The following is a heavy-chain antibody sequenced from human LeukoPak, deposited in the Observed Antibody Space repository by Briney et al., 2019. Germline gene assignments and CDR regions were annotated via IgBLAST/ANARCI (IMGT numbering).Heavy chain of an antibody. D-gene: IGHD6-19*01. Sequence: ASVKLSCKSSGYSFTNIDINWVRQATGQGLEWMGWMNPNSGNKGYAQKFQGRVTMTMNTSITTAYMELSNLRSEDTAVYYCARGPQWRGDYYYMDVWGRGTTVTVSS. CDR3: ARGPQWRGDYYYMDV. CDR2: MNPNSGNK. CDR1: GYSFTNID. J-gene: IGHJ6*03. V-gene: IGHV1-8*01.